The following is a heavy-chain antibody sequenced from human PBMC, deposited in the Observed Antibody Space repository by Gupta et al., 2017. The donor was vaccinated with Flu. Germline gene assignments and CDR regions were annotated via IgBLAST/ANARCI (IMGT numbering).Heavy chain of an antibody. CDR2: IYYSGSP. J-gene: IGHJ6*02. CDR1: GGSTSSYY. CDR3: ARQDYYYYGMDV. Sequence: QVQLQESGPGLVKPSETLSLTCTVSGGSTSSYYWSWIRQPPGKGLEWIGYIYYSGSPNYNPSLKSRVTISVDTSKNQFSLKLSSVTAADTAVYYCARQDYYYYGMDVWGQGTTVTVSS. V-gene: IGHV4-59*08.